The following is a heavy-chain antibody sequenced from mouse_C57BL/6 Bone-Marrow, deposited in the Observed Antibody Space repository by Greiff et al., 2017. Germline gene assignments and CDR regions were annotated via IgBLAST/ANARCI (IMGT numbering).Heavy chain of an antibody. D-gene: IGHD6-1*01. CDR3: AGLFAY. CDR1: GFTFTDYY. J-gene: IGHJ3*01. V-gene: IGHV7-3*01. CDR2: ISNKANGYTT. Sequence: EVKVVESGGGLVQPGGSLSLSCAASGFTFTDYYMSWVRQPPGKALEWLGFISNKANGYTTEYSASVKGRFTISRDNSQSILYLQMTALRADDSATYYCAGLFAYWGQGTLVTVSA.